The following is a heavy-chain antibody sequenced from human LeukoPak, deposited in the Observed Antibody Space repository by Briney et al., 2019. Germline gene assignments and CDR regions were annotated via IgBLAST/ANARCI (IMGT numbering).Heavy chain of an antibody. J-gene: IGHJ4*02. CDR2: LYPGGGT. Sequence: GGSLRLSCAASGFTFSTYAMHWVRQAPGKGLEWVSVLYPGGGTYYKDSVKGRFTISGDNSDGKLYLQMNSLSAEDTAVYFCARVGLLVRGRDSLPRFYFDLWGQGTLVTVSS. CDR1: GFTFSTYA. CDR3: ARVGLLVRGRDSLPRFYFDL. V-gene: IGHV3-66*01. D-gene: IGHD3-10*01.